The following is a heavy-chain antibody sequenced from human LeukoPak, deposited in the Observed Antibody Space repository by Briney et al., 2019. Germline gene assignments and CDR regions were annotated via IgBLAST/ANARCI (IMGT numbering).Heavy chain of an antibody. J-gene: IGHJ6*02. CDR3: ARVAGTIRIWPQPFGDGMDV. V-gene: IGHV3-23*01. Sequence: PGGSLRLSCAASRFTFSNYVMSWVRQAPGGGLECVSAISGSGRSTYYADSVKGRFTISRDNSKNTLYLQMNSLRAEDTALYYCARVAGTIRIWPQPFGDGMDVWGQGPRSPSP. CDR1: RFTFSNYV. CDR2: ISGSGRST. D-gene: IGHD3-16*01.